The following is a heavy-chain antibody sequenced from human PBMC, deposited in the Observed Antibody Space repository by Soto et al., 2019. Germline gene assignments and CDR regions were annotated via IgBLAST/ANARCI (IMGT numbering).Heavy chain of an antibody. V-gene: IGHV1-69*13. J-gene: IGHJ6*02. CDR1: GGTFSSYA. D-gene: IGHD1-26*01. Sequence: ASVKVSCKASGGTFSSYAISWVRQAPGQGLEWMGGIIPIFGTANYAQKFQGRVTITADESTSTAYMELSSLRSEDTAVYYCARVIRGSYTKYYYYGMDVWGQGTTVTVSS. CDR3: ARVIRGSYTKYYYYGMDV. CDR2: IIPIFGTA.